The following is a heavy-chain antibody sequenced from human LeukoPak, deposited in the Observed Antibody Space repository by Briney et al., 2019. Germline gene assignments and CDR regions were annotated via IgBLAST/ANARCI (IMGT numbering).Heavy chain of an antibody. Sequence: QPGGSLRLSCTASGFTFGDYAMSWVRQAPGKGLEWVGFIRSKAYGGTTEYAASVKGRFTISRDDSKSIAYLQMNSLKTEDTAVYYCTRTDLGNWFDPWGQGTLVTVSS. CDR2: IRSKAYGGTT. CDR1: GFTFGDYA. V-gene: IGHV3-49*04. CDR3: TRTDLGNWFDP. J-gene: IGHJ5*02.